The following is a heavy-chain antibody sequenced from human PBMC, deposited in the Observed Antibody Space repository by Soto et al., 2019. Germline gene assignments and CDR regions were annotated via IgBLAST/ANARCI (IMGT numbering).Heavy chain of an antibody. V-gene: IGHV3-72*01. Sequence: EVQLVESGGGLVQPGGSLRLSCAASGFTLSDHYMDWVRQAPGKGLEWLGRTRNKANNYITEYATSVKGRFTISRDDSKNSVYLQLNSLKSEDTAVYYCGRCTSGSPDCWGQGTLVTVSS. CDR2: TRNKANNYIT. D-gene: IGHD1-26*01. CDR1: GFTLSDHY. J-gene: IGHJ4*02. CDR3: GRCTSGSPDC.